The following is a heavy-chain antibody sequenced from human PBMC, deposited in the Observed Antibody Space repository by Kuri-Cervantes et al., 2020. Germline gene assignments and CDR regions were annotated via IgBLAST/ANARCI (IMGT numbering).Heavy chain of an antibody. J-gene: IGHJ6*02. CDR3: AKDSASCSSTSCYALDYYYGMDV. V-gene: IGHV3-11*04. D-gene: IGHD2-2*01. CDR2: ISSSGSTI. CDR1: GFTFSDYY. Sequence: GESLKISCAASGFTFSDYYMSWIRQAPGKGLEWVSYISSSGSTIYYADSVKGRFTISRDNAKNSLYLQMNSLRAEDTAVYYCAKDSASCSSTSCYALDYYYGMDVWGQGTTVTVSS.